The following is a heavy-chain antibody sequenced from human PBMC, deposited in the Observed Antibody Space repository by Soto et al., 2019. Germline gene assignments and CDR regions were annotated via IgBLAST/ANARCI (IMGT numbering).Heavy chain of an antibody. J-gene: IGHJ5*02. Sequence: QVQLVQSGAEVKKPGSSVKVSCKASGGTFSSYAISWVRQAPGQGLEWMGGIIPIFGTANYAQKFQGRVTITADESTSTPYRELGSLRAEATAVYYCASGPRGGLPPTWGQGTLVTVSS. D-gene: IGHD3-10*01. CDR1: GGTFSSYA. CDR2: IIPIFGTA. V-gene: IGHV1-69*12. CDR3: ASGPRGGLPPT.